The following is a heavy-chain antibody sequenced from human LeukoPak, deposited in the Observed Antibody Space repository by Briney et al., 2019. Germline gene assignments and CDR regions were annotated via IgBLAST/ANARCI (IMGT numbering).Heavy chain of an antibody. Sequence: ASVKVSCKASGGTFSSYAISWVRQAPGRGLEWMGGIIPIFGTANYAQKFQGRVTITTDESTSTAYMELSSLRSEDTAVYYCARDYYDSSGYYSPYYFDYWGQGTLVTVSS. CDR2: IIPIFGTA. D-gene: IGHD3-22*01. V-gene: IGHV1-69*05. J-gene: IGHJ4*02. CDR1: GGTFSSYA. CDR3: ARDYYDSSGYYSPYYFDY.